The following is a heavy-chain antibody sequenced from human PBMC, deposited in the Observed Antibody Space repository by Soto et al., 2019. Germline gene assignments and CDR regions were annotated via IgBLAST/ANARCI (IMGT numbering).Heavy chain of an antibody. CDR1: GGSISSTTYS. J-gene: IGHJ4*02. V-gene: IGHV4-39*07. CDR3: ARDLTY. Sequence: SETLSLTCTVSGGSISSTTYSWGWIRQPPGKGLEWIGSMYYSGTTYSNPSLRSRATISVDMSKRQFSLNVTSVTAADTAIYYCARDLTYWGQGTLVTVSS. CDR2: MYYSGTT.